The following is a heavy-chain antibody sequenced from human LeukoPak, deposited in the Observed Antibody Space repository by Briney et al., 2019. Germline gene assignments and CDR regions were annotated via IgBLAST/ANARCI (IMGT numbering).Heavy chain of an antibody. CDR1: GDSMSDYF. CDR3: ARGPMGGNYFDY. D-gene: IGHD3-10*01. CDR2: IYHSGST. J-gene: IGHJ4*02. V-gene: IGHV4-34*01. Sequence: SETLSLTCTVSGDSMSDYFWTWIRQPPGKGLEWIGEIYHSGSTNYNPSLKSRVTISVDKSKNQFSLKLSSVTAADTAVYYCARGPMGGNYFDYWGQGTLVTVSS.